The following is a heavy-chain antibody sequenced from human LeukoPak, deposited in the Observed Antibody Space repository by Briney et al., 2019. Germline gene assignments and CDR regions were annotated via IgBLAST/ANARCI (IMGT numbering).Heavy chain of an antibody. J-gene: IGHJ1*01. D-gene: IGHD6-13*01. CDR1: GFTVSSNY. Sequence: GGSLRLSCAASGFTVSSNYMTWVRQAPGKGLEWVSGINWNGGSTGYADSVKGRFTISRDNAKTSLYLQMNSLRAEDTALYYCARDLRAAAGTSRYFQHWGQGTLVTVSS. CDR2: INWNGGST. CDR3: ARDLRAAAGTSRYFQH. V-gene: IGHV3-20*04.